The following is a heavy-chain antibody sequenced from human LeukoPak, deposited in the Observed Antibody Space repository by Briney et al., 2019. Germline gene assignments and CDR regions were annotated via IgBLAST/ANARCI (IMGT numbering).Heavy chain of an antibody. D-gene: IGHD3-22*01. V-gene: IGHV4-31*03. J-gene: IGHJ5*02. CDR1: GGSISSGGYY. CDR3: ARDPYYYDRSGGFDP. CDR2: IHYSGST. Sequence: PSETLFLTCTVSGGSISSGGYYWSWIRQHPGKGLEWIGYIHYSGSTYYNPSLKSRVTISVDTSKNQFSLKLSSVTAADTAVYFCARDPYYYDRSGGFDPWGQGTLVTVSS.